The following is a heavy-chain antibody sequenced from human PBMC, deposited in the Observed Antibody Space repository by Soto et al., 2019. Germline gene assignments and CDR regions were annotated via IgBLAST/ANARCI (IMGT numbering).Heavy chain of an antibody. D-gene: IGHD4-4*01. J-gene: IGHJ6*02. CDR3: ARVPTTVTPPGMDV. V-gene: IGHV3-74*01. CDR1: GFTFSSYW. Sequence: GGSLKLACAASGFTFSSYWMHWVRQAPGGGLIWVSRINPDGRTTSYADSVKGRFTISRDNAKNTLYLQMNSLRVEDTAVYYCARVPTTVTPPGMDVWGQGTPVTLYS. CDR2: INPDGRTT.